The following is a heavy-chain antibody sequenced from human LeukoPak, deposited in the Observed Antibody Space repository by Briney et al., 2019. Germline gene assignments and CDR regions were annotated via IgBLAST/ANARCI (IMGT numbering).Heavy chain of an antibody. Sequence: PGGSLRLSCAASGFTFSGSAMHWVRQASGKGLEWVGRIRSKANSYATAYAASVKGRFTISRDDSKNTAYLQMNSLKTEDTAVYYCTREWFGELIGLYYYGMDVWGQGTTVTVSS. V-gene: IGHV3-73*01. CDR3: TREWFGELIGLYYYGMDV. D-gene: IGHD3-10*01. J-gene: IGHJ6*02. CDR2: IRSKANSYAT. CDR1: GFTFSGSA.